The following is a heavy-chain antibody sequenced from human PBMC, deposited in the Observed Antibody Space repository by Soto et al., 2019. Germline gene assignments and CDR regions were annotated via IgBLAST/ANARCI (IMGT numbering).Heavy chain of an antibody. CDR1: GFTFDDYA. Sequence: GGSLRLSCAASGFTFDDYAMHWVRQAPGKGLEWVSGISWNSGSIGYADSVKGRFTISRDNAKNSLYLQMNSLRAEDTALYYCAKDIAEQWLVLSSGIDYWGQGTLVTVSS. CDR2: ISWNSGSI. CDR3: AKDIAEQWLVLSSGIDY. V-gene: IGHV3-9*01. D-gene: IGHD6-19*01. J-gene: IGHJ4*02.